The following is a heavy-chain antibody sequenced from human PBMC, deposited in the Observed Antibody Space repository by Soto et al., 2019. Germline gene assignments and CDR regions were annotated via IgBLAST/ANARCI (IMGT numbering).Heavy chain of an antibody. D-gene: IGHD7-27*01. J-gene: IGHJ6*02. Sequence: QLQLQESGPGLVKPSETLSLTCTVSNGSISSGSYYWGWIRQPPGKGLEWIGSIYYTGTTYYNPSLKSRVTVSVDTSKNQFSLKLSSVTAADTAVYYCARSRLGIRWDGMDVWGQGTTVTVSS. CDR1: NGSISSGSYY. V-gene: IGHV4-39*01. CDR3: ARSRLGIRWDGMDV. CDR2: IYYTGTT.